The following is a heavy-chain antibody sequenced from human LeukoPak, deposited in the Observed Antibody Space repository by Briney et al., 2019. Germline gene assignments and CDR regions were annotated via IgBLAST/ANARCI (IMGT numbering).Heavy chain of an antibody. CDR3: ASSLVGDISFDY. Sequence: EASVKLSCKASGGTFSSYAINWVRQAPGQGLEWMGRIIPILGVLNYAQKFQGRVTITAVKSTSTAYMELSSLRSEDTAVYYCASSLVGDISFDYWGQGTLVTVSS. V-gene: IGHV1-69*04. D-gene: IGHD3-16*02. J-gene: IGHJ4*02. CDR1: GGTFSSYA. CDR2: IIPILGVL.